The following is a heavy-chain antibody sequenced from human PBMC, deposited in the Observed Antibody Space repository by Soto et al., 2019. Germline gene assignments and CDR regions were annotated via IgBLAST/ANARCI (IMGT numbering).Heavy chain of an antibody. CDR2: IWADGIHK. V-gene: IGHV3-33*01. D-gene: IGHD2-8*01. CDR3: VRERCPCDGFDF. J-gene: IGHJ3*01. CDR1: GFSFKTYG. Sequence: QVQLLDSGGGVVQPGMSLRLSCAASGFSFKTYGMHWVRQAPGKGLEWVAVIWADGIHKYYVDSVKGRFTISRDNSKNTLDLQMDALRAEDTALYYCVRERCPCDGFDFWGQGTMVSVSS.